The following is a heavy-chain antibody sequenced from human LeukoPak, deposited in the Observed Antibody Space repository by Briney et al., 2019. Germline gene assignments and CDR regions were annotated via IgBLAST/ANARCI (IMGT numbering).Heavy chain of an antibody. D-gene: IGHD3-10*01. J-gene: IGHJ4*02. CDR1: GFTFSSFW. Sequence: PGGSLRLSCAASGFTFSSFWMSWVRQAPGKGLEWVANIKTDGSEKYYVDSVKGRFTISRDNAKNSLYLQMNSLRAEDAAVYYCAIDSRGPASWGQGTLATVSS. V-gene: IGHV3-7*05. CDR2: IKTDGSEK. CDR3: AIDSRGPAS.